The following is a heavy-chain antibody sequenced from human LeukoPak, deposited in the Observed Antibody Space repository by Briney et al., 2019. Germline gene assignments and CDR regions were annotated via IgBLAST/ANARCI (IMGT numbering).Heavy chain of an antibody. CDR2: IYYSGST. CDR1: GGSISSYY. CDR3: ARAYCGGGCCPPPYYYYGMDV. J-gene: IGHJ6*02. Sequence: SETLSLTCTVSGGSISSYYWSWLRQPPGKGLEWSGYIYYSGSTNYNPSLKSRVTISVDTSKTQFSLKLSSVTAADTAVYYCARAYCGGGCCPPPYYYYGMDVWGQGTTVTVSS. D-gene: IGHD2-21*02. V-gene: IGHV4-59*01.